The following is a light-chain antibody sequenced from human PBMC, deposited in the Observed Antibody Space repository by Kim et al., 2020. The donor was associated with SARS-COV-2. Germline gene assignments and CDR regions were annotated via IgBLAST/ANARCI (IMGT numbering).Light chain of an antibody. J-gene: IGLJ2*01. Sequence: SSELTQDSAVSVALGQTVRITCQGDSLRSYYASWYQQKPGQAPVLVIYGKNNRPSGIPDRFSGSSSGNTASLTINGAQAEDEADYYCNSRDSSGNHLRVFGGGTQLTVL. CDR2: GKN. V-gene: IGLV3-19*01. CDR3: NSRDSSGNHLRV. CDR1: SLRSYY.